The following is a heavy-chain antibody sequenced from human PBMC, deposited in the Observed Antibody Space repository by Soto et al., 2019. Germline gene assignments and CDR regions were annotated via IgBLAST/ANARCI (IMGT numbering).Heavy chain of an antibody. CDR2: INHSGST. J-gene: IGHJ3*02. Sequence: QVQLQQWGAGLLKPSETLSLTCAVYGGSFSGYYWSWIRQPPGKGLEWIGEINHSGSTNYNPSLXXRIXISVDTSKTQFSLKLSSVTAAYAAVYYCARLALRFHGAFDIWGQGPMVTVSS. V-gene: IGHV4-34*01. CDR1: GGSFSGYY. CDR3: ARLALRFHGAFDI. D-gene: IGHD3-3*01.